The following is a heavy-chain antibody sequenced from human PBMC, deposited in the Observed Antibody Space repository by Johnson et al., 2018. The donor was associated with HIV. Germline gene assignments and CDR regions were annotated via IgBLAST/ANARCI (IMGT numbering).Heavy chain of an antibody. CDR1: GFTFDDYA. CDR3: AKDKASATTYLSSGWYGGAFDI. J-gene: IGHJ3*02. CDR2: ISWNSGSI. D-gene: IGHD6-19*01. Sequence: VQLVESGGGLVQPGRSLRLSCAASGFTFDDYAMHWVRQAPGKGLEWVSGISWNSGSIGYADSVKGRFTISRDNAKNSLYLQMNSLRAEDTALYYCAKDKASATTYLSSGWYGGAFDIWGQGTMVTVSS. V-gene: IGHV3-9*01.